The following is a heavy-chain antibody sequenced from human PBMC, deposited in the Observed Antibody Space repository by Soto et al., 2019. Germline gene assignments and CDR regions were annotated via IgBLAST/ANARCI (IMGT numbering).Heavy chain of an antibody. J-gene: IGHJ5*02. Sequence: QVQLVESGGGLVKPGGSLRLSCAASGFSFGDYYMSWIRQAPGRGLEWISYISGTGRTIDYADSVKGRFSISRHNADKSLYLQMNSLGAEDTAIYYCARAPSAHDSCDLWGQGTLVTVSS. CDR3: ARAPSAHDSCDL. V-gene: IGHV3-11*01. D-gene: IGHD5-12*01. CDR2: ISGTGRTI. CDR1: GFSFGDYY.